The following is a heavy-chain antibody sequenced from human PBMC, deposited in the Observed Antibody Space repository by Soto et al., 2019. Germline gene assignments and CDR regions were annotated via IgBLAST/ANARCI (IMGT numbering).Heavy chain of an antibody. CDR2: INPKNGAT. J-gene: IGHJ4*02. Sequence: ASVKVSCKASGYTFSGNYMHWVRRAPGQGLEWMGWINPKNGATNSEQKFQGRITMTWDTSTSTGYMELTRLRSDDTAVYYCAPHHYDSSGFFDYWVQGTLVTVSS. CDR3: APHHYDSSGFFDY. CDR1: GYTFSGNY. V-gene: IGHV1-2*02. D-gene: IGHD3-22*01.